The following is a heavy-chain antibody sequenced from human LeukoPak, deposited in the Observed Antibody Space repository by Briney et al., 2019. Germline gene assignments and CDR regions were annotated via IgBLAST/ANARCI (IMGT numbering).Heavy chain of an antibody. J-gene: IGHJ5*02. Sequence: PGGSLRLSCAASGFTFSSTWMSWVRQAPGKGPEWVANIDPDGRVKNYVDSVKGRVTISRDNAKNSMYLQMDRMNVEEKDVYFCESVRCCEGSGLIYFDPWSQGTLVTVSS. CDR2: IDPDGRVK. CDR3: ESVRCCEGSGLIYFDP. D-gene: IGHD3/OR15-3a*01. V-gene: IGHV3-7*01. CDR1: GFTFSSTW.